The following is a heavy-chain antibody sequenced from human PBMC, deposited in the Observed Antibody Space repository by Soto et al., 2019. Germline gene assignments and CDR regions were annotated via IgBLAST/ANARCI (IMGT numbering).Heavy chain of an antibody. CDR2: IYYSGST. V-gene: IGHV4-39*01. J-gene: IGHJ4*02. Sequence: QLQLQESGPGLVKPSETLSLTCTVSGGSISSSSYYWGWIRQPPGKGLEWIGSIYYSGSTYYNPSLKSRVTISVDTSKNQFSLKLSSVTAADTAVYYCARQPYYDSSGYYFDYWGQGTLVTVSS. D-gene: IGHD3-22*01. CDR3: ARQPYYDSSGYYFDY. CDR1: GGSISSSSYY.